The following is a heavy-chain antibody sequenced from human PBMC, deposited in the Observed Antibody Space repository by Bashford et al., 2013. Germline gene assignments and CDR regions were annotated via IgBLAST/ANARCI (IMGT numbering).Heavy chain of an antibody. D-gene: IGHD2-8*02. CDR3: ARAYCTGGVCYGGVYYYYGMDV. V-gene: IGHV1-46*01. CDR1: GYTFTISY. CDR2: INPDGGST. J-gene: IGHJ6*02. Sequence: ASVKVSCKASGYTFTISYMHWVRQAPGQGLEWLGLINPDGGSTSYAQKFQGRVTMTRDTSTSTVYMELSSLRSEDTAVYYCARAYCTGGVCYGGVYYYYGMDVWGQGTTVTVSS.